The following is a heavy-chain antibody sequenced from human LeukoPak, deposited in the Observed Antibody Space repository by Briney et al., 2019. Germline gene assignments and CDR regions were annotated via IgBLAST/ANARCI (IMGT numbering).Heavy chain of an antibody. CDR1: GFTFSSYA. CDR2: ISYDGSNK. CDR3: ARGDSNPY. V-gene: IGHV3-30-3*01. J-gene: IGHJ4*02. D-gene: IGHD3/OR15-3a*01. Sequence: GRSLILSCAASGFTFSSYAMHWVRQAPGKGLEWVAVISYDGSNKYYADSVKGRFTISRDNSKNTLYLQMNSLRAEDTAVYYCARGDSNPYWGQGTLVTVSS.